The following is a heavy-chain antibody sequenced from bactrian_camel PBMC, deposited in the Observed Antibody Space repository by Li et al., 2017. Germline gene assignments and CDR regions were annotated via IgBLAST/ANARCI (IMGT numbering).Heavy chain of an antibody. CDR2: IASDGDKK. CDR1: GYTVSSYC. V-gene: IGHV3S40*01. D-gene: IGHD2*01. Sequence: DVQLVESGGGSVQAGGSLRLSCAASGYTVSSYCMAWFRQAPGKGREGVAVIASDGDKKCTDSVKGRFTISKDNAKSTVYLQMNSVKPEDTAMYYCAAACGNYCAWGALNDFRFWGQGTQVTVS. J-gene: IGHJ4*01. CDR3: AAACGNYCAWGALNDFRF.